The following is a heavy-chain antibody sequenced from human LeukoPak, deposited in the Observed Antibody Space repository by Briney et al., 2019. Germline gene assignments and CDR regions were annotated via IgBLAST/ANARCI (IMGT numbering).Heavy chain of an antibody. D-gene: IGHD5-12*01. CDR3: ARGGYSGYALSLSNNSVRPDKDAFDI. Sequence: AGESLKISCQGSGYSFTSYWIGWVRQVPGKGLEWMGIIYPGDSDTIYSPSFQGQVTISADKSISTAYLQWSSLKASDTAMYYCARGGYSGYALSLSNNSVRPDKDAFDIWGQGTMVTVSS. CDR2: IYPGDSDT. V-gene: IGHV5-51*01. J-gene: IGHJ3*02. CDR1: GYSFTSYW.